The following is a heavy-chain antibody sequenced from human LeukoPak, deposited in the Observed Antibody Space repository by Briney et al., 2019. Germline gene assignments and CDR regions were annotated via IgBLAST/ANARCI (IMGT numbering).Heavy chain of an antibody. CDR3: ARELSQIVWGGLDY. J-gene: IGHJ4*02. CDR2: IQNDASTE. V-gene: IGHV3-33*05. Sequence: GGSLRLSCAASGFIFSHYGMHWARQAPGKGLEWVAVIQNDASTENFADSVKGRFIISRDNSKNTVFLQMNSLRVEDTAVYYCARELSQIVWGGLDYGGQGTLVSVSS. D-gene: IGHD2-21*01. CDR1: GFIFSHYG.